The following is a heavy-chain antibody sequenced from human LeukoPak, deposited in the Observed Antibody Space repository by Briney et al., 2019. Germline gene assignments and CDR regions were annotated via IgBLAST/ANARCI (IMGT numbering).Heavy chain of an antibody. CDR2: MYYSGSI. D-gene: IGHD3-22*01. J-gene: IGHJ4*02. Sequence: SETLSLTCTVSGGSISSYYYSWIRHPPGKGLEWIGHMYYSGSINYNHSLKSPVTMSVDTSKNQVSVKLGSVTDADTAVYYCAARYYDTSGYYSPYFDYWGQGTLVTVFS. V-gene: IGHV4-59*08. CDR3: AARYYDTSGYYSPYFDY. CDR1: GGSISSYY.